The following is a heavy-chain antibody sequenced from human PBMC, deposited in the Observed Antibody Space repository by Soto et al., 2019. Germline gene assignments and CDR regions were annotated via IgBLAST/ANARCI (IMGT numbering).Heavy chain of an antibody. D-gene: IGHD3-10*01. J-gene: IGHJ5*02. Sequence: GGSLRLSCAASGFTFSNYWMHGVRQAPGKGLVWVSAISGSGGSTYYADSVKGRFTISRDNSKNTLYLQMNSLRAEDTAVYYCAKDYYYGSGSYYNVRYFDPWGQGTLVTVSS. CDR1: GFTFSNYW. V-gene: IGHV3-23*01. CDR3: AKDYYYGSGSYYNVRYFDP. CDR2: ISGSGGST.